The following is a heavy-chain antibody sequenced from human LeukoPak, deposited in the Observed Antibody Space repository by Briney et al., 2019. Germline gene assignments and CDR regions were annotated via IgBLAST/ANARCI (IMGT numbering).Heavy chain of an antibody. CDR2: ISGSGGST. Sequence: GGSLRLSCAASGFTFSSYAMSWVRQAPGKGLEWVSAISGSGGSTYYADSVKGRFTISRDNSKNTLFLQMSSLRADDTAVYYCARNPSSIWSAPVDYWGQGTLVTVSS. J-gene: IGHJ4*02. CDR1: GFTFSSYA. D-gene: IGHD6-13*01. CDR3: ARNPSSIWSAPVDY. V-gene: IGHV3-23*01.